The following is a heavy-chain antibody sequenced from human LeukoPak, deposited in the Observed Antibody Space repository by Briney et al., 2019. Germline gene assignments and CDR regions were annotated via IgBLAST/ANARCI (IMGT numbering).Heavy chain of an antibody. J-gene: IGHJ5*02. D-gene: IGHD6-19*01. Sequence: SETLSLTCAVSGVSISSYYWSWIRQPAGKGLEWIGHIYTSGSTNYNPSLKSRVTMSLDTSKNQFSLKLSSVNAADTAVYYCARDRGIAVDNNRFDPWGQGTLVTVSS. CDR2: IYTSGST. V-gene: IGHV4-4*07. CDR1: GVSISSYY. CDR3: ARDRGIAVDNNRFDP.